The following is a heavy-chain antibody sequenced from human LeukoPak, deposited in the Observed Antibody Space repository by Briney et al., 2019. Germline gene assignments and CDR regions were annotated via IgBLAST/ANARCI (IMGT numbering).Heavy chain of an antibody. CDR1: EFTVSSNY. Sequence: PGGSLRLSCAASEFTVSSNYMSWVRQAPGKGLEWVSVIYSSGSAYYADSVKGRFTISRDNSKNTLYLQMNSLRAEDTAVYYCVRMAAAYYGMDVWGQGTTVTVSS. CDR3: VRMAAAYYGMDV. D-gene: IGHD6-13*01. CDR2: IYSSGSA. J-gene: IGHJ6*02. V-gene: IGHV3-66*01.